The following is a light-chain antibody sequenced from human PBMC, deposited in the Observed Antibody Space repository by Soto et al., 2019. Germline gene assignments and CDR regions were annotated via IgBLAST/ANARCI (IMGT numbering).Light chain of an antibody. J-gene: IGLJ2*01. CDR3: PLYYGGQVGV. V-gene: IGLV7-43*01. Sequence: QTVVTQEPSLTVSPGGTVTLTCATSTGAVTSGYYPNWFQQKPGQAPRALIYSTNNKYSWTPARFSGSLLGGKAALTLSGVQPEDEADYYCPLYYGGQVGVFGGGTKLTVL. CDR2: STN. CDR1: TGAVTSGYY.